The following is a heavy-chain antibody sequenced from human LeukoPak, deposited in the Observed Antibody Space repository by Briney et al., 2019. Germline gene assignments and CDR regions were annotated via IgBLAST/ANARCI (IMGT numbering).Heavy chain of an antibody. V-gene: IGHV3-30-3*01. J-gene: IGHJ4*02. D-gene: IGHD6-13*01. CDR2: MSFDGTNN. CDR3: ARDTYSSNWNPLGH. CDR1: GFTFSTYT. Sequence: PGGSLRLSCVASGFTFSTYTMHWVRQAPGKGLEWVAVMSFDGTNNYYADSVKGRFTISRDNSKNTLYLQMNSLRAEDTAVYYCARDTYSSNWNPLGHWGQGTLVTVSS.